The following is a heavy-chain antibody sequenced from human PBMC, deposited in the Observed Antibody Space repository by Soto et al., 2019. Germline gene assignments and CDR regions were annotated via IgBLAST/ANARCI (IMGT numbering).Heavy chain of an antibody. CDR1: GFPFSRYD. J-gene: IGHJ6*02. D-gene: IGHD3-10*01. CDR3: AKVLYASESFDSEEAPYGMDV. CDR2: LWFDGSNE. Sequence: QVQLVESGGGVVHPGRSLRLSCAASGFPFSRYDMHWVRQAPGKGLEWVAVLWFDGSNEYYADSVQGRFTISRDNSKNTLYLQMDSLRAVDTAVYYCAKVLYASESFDSEEAPYGMDVWGQGTTVTVSS. V-gene: IGHV3-33*06.